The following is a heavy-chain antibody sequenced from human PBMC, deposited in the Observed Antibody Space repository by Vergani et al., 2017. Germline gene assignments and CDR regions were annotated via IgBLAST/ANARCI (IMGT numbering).Heavy chain of an antibody. Sequence: QVQLVQSGAAMKKPGASVKVSCKASGYTFTDYYIHWVRQAPGRGLEWMGWIDPNSGGTDFAQKFQGRVTITADESTSTAYMELSSLRSEDTAVYYCARGYCSSTSCYNSFDYWGQGTLVTVSS. D-gene: IGHD2-2*02. CDR2: IDPNSGGT. J-gene: IGHJ4*02. CDR3: ARGYCSSTSCYNSFDY. V-gene: IGHV1-2*02. CDR1: GYTFTDYY.